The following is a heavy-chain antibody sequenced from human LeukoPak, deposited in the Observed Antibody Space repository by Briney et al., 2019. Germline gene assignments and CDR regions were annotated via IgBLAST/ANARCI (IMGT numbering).Heavy chain of an antibody. D-gene: IGHD5-18*01. J-gene: IGHJ4*02. Sequence: GVSVKVSCKASGYSFTTYDINWVRQATGQGLEWMGWMNPNSGNTGYAQRFQGRVTMTRDTSISTAYMELNSLTSEDTAVYYCAKNVRDTGTFDYWGQGTLVTVSS. CDR3: AKNVRDTGTFDY. CDR2: MNPNSGNT. CDR1: GYSFTTYD. V-gene: IGHV1-8*01.